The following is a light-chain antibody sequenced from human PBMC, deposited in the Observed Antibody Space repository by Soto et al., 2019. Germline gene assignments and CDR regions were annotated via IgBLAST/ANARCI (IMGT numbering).Light chain of an antibody. J-gene: IGKJ4*01. CDR1: QTISSW. CDR3: QQYNSYPLT. CDR2: KAS. V-gene: IGKV1-5*03. Sequence: DIQMTRSPSTLSASVGARVTITCRASQTISSWLAWYQQKPGQAPKLLIYKASSLESAVPSRFSGSGSGTEFTLTISGLQPDDFASYYCQQYNSYPLTFGGGTKVDIK.